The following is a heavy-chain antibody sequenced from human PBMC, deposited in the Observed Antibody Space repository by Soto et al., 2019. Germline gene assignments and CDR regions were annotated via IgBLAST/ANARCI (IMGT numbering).Heavy chain of an antibody. J-gene: IGHJ4*02. Sequence: SVKVSCKASGGTFSSYAISWVRQAPGQGLEWMGGIIPIFGTANYAQKFQGRVTITADESTSTAYMELSSLRSEDTAVYYCARDSGYSSGWYNFDYWGQGTLVTVSS. CDR3: ARDSGYSSGWYNFDY. V-gene: IGHV1-69*01. D-gene: IGHD6-19*01. CDR1: GGTFSSYA. CDR2: IIPIFGTA.